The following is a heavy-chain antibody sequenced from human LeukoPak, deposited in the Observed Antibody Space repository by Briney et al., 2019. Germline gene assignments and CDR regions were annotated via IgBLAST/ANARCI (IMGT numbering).Heavy chain of an antibody. Sequence: ASVKVSCKASGNIFTGYHIHWMRQAPGQGLEWMGWINANTGGTNYAQKFQDRVTMTSDTSIITVYMELSRLRSDDTALYYCARSGFYYGLDLWGQGTAVTVSS. CDR1: GNIFTGYH. V-gene: IGHV1-2*02. CDR2: INANTGGT. J-gene: IGHJ6*02. CDR3: ARSGFYYGLDL.